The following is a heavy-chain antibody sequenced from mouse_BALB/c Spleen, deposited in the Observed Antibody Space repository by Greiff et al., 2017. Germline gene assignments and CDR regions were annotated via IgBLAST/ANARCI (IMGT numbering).Heavy chain of an antibody. Sequence: QVQLQQSGAELMKPGASVKISCKATGYTFSSYWIEWVKQRPGHGLEWIGEILPGSGSTNYNEKFKGKATFTADTSSNTAYMQLSSLTSEDSAVYYCARLGDRGDTYWGQGTLVTVSA. J-gene: IGHJ3*01. CDR1: GYTFSSYW. CDR3: ARLGDRGDTY. D-gene: IGHD2-13*01. CDR2: ILPGSGST. V-gene: IGHV1-9*01.